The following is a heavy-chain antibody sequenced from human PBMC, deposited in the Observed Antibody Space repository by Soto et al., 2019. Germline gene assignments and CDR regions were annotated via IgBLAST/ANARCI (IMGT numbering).Heavy chain of an antibody. J-gene: IGHJ4*02. D-gene: IGHD2-8*01. Sequence: GGSLRLSCAASGFTFSSYWMHWVRQAPGKGLVWVSRISNDGSSTKFADSVKGRFTISRDNAKNTLYLQMNRLRAEDTAVYYCTRDPSYCTNGVCYPDYWGQGTLVTVSS. CDR2: ISNDGSST. CDR1: GFTFSSYW. CDR3: TRDPSYCTNGVCYPDY. V-gene: IGHV3-74*03.